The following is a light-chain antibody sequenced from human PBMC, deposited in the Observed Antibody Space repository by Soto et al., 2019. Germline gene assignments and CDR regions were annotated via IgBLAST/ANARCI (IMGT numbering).Light chain of an antibody. CDR2: DNQ. CDR1: SSNVGKNF. J-gene: IGLJ2*01. V-gene: IGLV1-51*01. Sequence: QSVLTQPPSVSAAPGQKVSISCSGSSSNVGKNFVSWYQHLPGKAPKLLIYDNQKRPSGIPDRFSASKSGTLATLDITGLQTGDEADYYCGTWDSSLTIGVIFGGGTKLTVL. CDR3: GTWDSSLTIGVI.